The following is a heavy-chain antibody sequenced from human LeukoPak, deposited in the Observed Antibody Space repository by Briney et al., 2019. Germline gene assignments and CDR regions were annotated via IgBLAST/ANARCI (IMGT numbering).Heavy chain of an antibody. CDR1: GGSSSSYY. V-gene: IGHV4-59*01. Sequence: PSETLSLTCTVSGGSSSSYYWSWIRQPPGKGLEWIGYIHYTGSTNYNPSLESRVTISVDTSKNQFSLKLSSVTAADTAVYYCARAALNYYYGSGTYLNWFDPWGQGTLVTVSS. CDR3: ARAALNYYYGSGTYLNWFDP. J-gene: IGHJ5*02. CDR2: IHYTGST. D-gene: IGHD3-10*01.